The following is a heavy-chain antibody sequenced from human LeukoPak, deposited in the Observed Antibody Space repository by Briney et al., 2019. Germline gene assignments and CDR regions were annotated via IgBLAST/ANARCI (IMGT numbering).Heavy chain of an antibody. J-gene: IGHJ4*02. CDR3: AKAASYYYDSSGYAYFDY. V-gene: IGHV3-9*01. Sequence: PGRSLRLSCAAPGFTFDDYAMHWVRQAPGKGLEWVSGISWNSGSIGYADSVKGRFTISRDNAKNSLYLQMNSLRAEDTALYYCAKAASYYYDSSGYAYFDYWGQGTLVTVSS. CDR2: ISWNSGSI. D-gene: IGHD3-22*01. CDR1: GFTFDDYA.